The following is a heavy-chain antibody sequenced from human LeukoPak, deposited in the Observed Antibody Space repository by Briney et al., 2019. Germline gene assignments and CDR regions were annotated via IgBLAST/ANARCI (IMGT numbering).Heavy chain of an antibody. D-gene: IGHD3-3*01. CDR2: VYYSGST. V-gene: IGHV4-31*03. J-gene: IGHJ3*02. Sequence: PSETLSLTCTVSGGCISSGGYYWSWIRQHPGKGLEWIGYVYYSGSTYYNPSLKSRVTISVDSSKNQFSLKLSSVTAADTAVYYCARGLRFLEWFSDAFDIWGQGTMVTVSS. CDR1: GGCISSGGYY. CDR3: ARGLRFLEWFSDAFDI.